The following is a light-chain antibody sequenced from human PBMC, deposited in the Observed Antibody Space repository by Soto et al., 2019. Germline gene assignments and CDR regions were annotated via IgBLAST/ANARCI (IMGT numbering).Light chain of an antibody. CDR2: AAT. V-gene: IGKV1-39*01. CDR3: QQSFSTPRT. CDR1: QTISSY. Sequence: DIPMTQSPSSLSASVGDRVTITCRASQTISSYLIWYQQKPGKAPKLLIYAATSLQSGVPSRFSGSGSGTDFTLTISSLQPEDFATYFCQQSFSTPRTFGQGTKVEIK. J-gene: IGKJ1*01.